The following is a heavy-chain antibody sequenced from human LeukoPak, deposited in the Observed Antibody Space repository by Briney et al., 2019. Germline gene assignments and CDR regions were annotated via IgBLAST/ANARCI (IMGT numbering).Heavy chain of an antibody. CDR3: ARGFIDYDSSGYYWD. Sequence: SETLSLTCTVSGGSISSYYWSWIRQPPGKGLEWSGYIYYSGSTNYNPSLKRRVTIPVATSKNQFSLKLSSVTPAATAVYSCARGFIDYDSSGYYWDWGQGTLVTVSS. CDR2: IYYSGST. CDR1: GGSISSYY. D-gene: IGHD3-22*01. J-gene: IGHJ4*02. V-gene: IGHV4-59*08.